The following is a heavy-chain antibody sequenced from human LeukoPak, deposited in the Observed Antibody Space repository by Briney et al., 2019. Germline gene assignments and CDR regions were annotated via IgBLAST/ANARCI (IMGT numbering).Heavy chain of an antibody. CDR1: GGSISSYY. CDR3: AREDCSGGSCSLDY. Sequence: SETLSLTCTVSGGSISSYYWSWIRQPPGKGLEWIGNIDYSGKTNYNPSLRSRVTISVDTSKSQFSLKLSSVTGADTAVYYCAREDCSGGSCSLDYWGQGTLVTVSS. CDR2: IDYSGKT. V-gene: IGHV4-59*01. J-gene: IGHJ4*02. D-gene: IGHD2-15*01.